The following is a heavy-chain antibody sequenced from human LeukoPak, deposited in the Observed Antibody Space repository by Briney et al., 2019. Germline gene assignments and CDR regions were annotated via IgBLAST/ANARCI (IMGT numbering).Heavy chain of an antibody. J-gene: IGHJ4*02. V-gene: IGHV3-23*01. CDR3: ARDLFSGIFDY. CDR1: GFSLSNYA. Sequence: GGSLRLSCAASGFSLSNYAMSWVRQAPGKGLEWVSGISGSGHSSYYADSVKGRFTISRDNSKNTLWLQMNSLRAEDTAVYYCARDLFSGIFDYWGQGTLVTVSS. D-gene: IGHD1-26*01. CDR2: ISGSGHSS.